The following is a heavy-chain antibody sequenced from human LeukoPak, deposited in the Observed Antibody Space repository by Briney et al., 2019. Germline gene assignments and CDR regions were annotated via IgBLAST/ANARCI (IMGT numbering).Heavy chain of an antibody. Sequence: GASVKVSCKASGYTFTIYDINWVRQATGQGLEWMGWMNPNSGNTGYAQKFQGRVTMTRSASINTAYMELSSLTSDDTAVYYCARSSVGARRRIDYWGQGTLVTVSS. CDR1: GYTFTIYD. CDR2: MNPNSGNT. V-gene: IGHV1-8*01. J-gene: IGHJ4*02. D-gene: IGHD1-26*01. CDR3: ARSSVGARRRIDY.